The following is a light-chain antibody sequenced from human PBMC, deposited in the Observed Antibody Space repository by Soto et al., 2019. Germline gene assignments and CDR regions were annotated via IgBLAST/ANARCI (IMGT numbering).Light chain of an antibody. V-gene: IGKV1-5*01. Sequence: DIQMTQSPSTLSASVGDRVTITCLASQSISSWLAWYQQKPGKAPKLLIYDASSLESGVPSRFSGSGSGTEFTLTISSLQPDDFATYYCQQSYSTPLTFGGGTKVDIK. CDR3: QQSYSTPLT. CDR2: DAS. J-gene: IGKJ4*01. CDR1: QSISSW.